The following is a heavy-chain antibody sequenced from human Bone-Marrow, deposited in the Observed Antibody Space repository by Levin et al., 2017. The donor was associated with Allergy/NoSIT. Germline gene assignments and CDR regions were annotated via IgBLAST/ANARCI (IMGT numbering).Heavy chain of an antibody. J-gene: IGHJ6*02. CDR1: GYTFTYRY. CDR2: ITPFNGNT. V-gene: IGHV1-45*02. Sequence: TKASVKVSCKASGYTFTYRYLHWVRQAPGKALEWMGWITPFNGNTNYAQKFQDRVTITRDRSLSTAYMELTSLRSEDTAMYYCASSDGGSGGGYYGMDVWGQGTTVTVSS. D-gene: IGHD2-15*01. CDR3: ASSDGGSGGGYYGMDV.